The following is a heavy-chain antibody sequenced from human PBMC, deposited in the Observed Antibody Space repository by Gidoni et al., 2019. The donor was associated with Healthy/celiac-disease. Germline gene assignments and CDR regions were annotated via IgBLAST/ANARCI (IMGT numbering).Heavy chain of an antibody. J-gene: IGHJ3*02. Sequence: LSCAASGFTFRSYWMHWVRQAPGKGLVWVSRINSDGSSTSYADYVKGRFTSSRDNAKNTLYLQMNSLRAEDTAVYYCSREYYDGSGSCYKDAFDIWGQGTMVTVSS. D-gene: IGHD3-10*01. V-gene: IGHV3-74*01. CDR2: INSDGSST. CDR1: GFTFRSYW. CDR3: SREYYDGSGSCYKDAFDI.